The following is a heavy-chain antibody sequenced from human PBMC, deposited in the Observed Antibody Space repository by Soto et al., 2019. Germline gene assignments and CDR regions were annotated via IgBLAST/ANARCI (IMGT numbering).Heavy chain of an antibody. CDR2: INNRGNT. CDR1: GSSFTTYY. V-gene: IGHV4-34*01. D-gene: IGHD5-18*01. Sequence: SETLSLTCALSGSSFTTYYWTWIRQPPGMGLDWIGEINNRGNTNYNPSLKSRVTISLDTSKTQFSLKLTSVTAADTAVYYCLMVTYSGLDVWGQGTTVTVSS. J-gene: IGHJ6*02. CDR3: LMVTYSGLDV.